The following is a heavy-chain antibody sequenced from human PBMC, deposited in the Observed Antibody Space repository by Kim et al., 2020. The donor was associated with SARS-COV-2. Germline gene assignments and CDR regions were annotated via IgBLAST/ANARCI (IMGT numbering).Heavy chain of an antibody. Sequence: SVKGRFTISRDNAKNSLYLQMNSLRAEDTAVYYCARGRAHIVVVTATYDYWGQGTLVTVSS. CDR3: ARGRAHIVVVTATYDY. J-gene: IGHJ4*02. V-gene: IGHV3-11*06. D-gene: IGHD2-21*02.